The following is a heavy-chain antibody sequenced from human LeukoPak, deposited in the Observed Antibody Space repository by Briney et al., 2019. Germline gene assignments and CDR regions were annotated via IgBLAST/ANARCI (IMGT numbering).Heavy chain of an antibody. J-gene: IGHJ4*02. D-gene: IGHD5-18*01. CDR2: IYYSGST. CDR3: VRETAFVDTAKVTTPKIVDY. V-gene: IGHV4-31*03. Sequence: PSETLSLTCTVSGRSISSGGYYLSWIRQHPGKGLEWIGYIYYSGSTYYNPSLKSRVTISVDTSKNQFSLKLSSVTAADTAVYYCVRETAFVDTAKVTTPKIVDYWGQGTLVTVSS. CDR1: GRSISSGGYY.